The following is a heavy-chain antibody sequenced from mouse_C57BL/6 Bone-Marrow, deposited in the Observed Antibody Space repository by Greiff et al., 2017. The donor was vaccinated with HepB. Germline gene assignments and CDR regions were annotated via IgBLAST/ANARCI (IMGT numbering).Heavy chain of an antibody. D-gene: IGHD2-12*01. CDR3: ARILYPFYFDY. CDR2: IDPSDSET. CDR1: GYTFTSYW. V-gene: IGHV1-52*01. J-gene: IGHJ2*01. Sequence: QVQLKQPGAELVRPGSSVKLSCKASGYTFTSYWMHWVKQRPIQGLEWIGNIDPSDSETHYNQKFKDKATLTVDKSSSTAYMQLSSLTSEDSAVYYCARILYPFYFDYWGQGTTLTVSS.